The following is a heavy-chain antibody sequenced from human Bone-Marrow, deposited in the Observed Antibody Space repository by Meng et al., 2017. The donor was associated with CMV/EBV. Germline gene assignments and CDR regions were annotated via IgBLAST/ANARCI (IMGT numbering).Heavy chain of an antibody. J-gene: IGHJ4*02. CDR1: GFTFSFYA. CDR3: ARVPEWCMTCFDY. Sequence: GESLKISCAASGFTFSFYAMHWVRQAPGKGLEWVAHISYDGSNKYYADSVKGRFTISRDNSTSTLYLQMNSLRSEDTAVYFCARVPEWCMTCFDYWGQGTLVTVSS. D-gene: IGHD2-8*01. V-gene: IGHV3-30*14. CDR2: ISYDGSNK.